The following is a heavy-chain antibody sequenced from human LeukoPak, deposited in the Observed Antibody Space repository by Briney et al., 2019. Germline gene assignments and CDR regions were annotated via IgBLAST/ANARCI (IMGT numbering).Heavy chain of an antibody. V-gene: IGHV4-34*01. CDR1: GGSFRGYY. CDR3: ARSRYDFWSGYPAGNWFDP. D-gene: IGHD3-3*01. Sequence: SETLSLTCAVYGGSFRGYYWSWIRQPPGKGLEWIGEINHSGSTNYNPSLKSRVTISVDTSKNQFSLKLSSVTAADTAVYYCARSRYDFWSGYPAGNWFDPWGQGTLVTVSS. J-gene: IGHJ5*02. CDR2: INHSGST.